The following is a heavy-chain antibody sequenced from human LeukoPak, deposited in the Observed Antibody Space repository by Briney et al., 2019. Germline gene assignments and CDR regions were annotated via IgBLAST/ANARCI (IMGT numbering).Heavy chain of an antibody. CDR1: GGTFSSYA. CDR2: IIPIFGTA. J-gene: IGHJ4*02. Sequence: SVKVSCKASGGTFSSYAISWVRQAPGQGLEWMGRIIPIFGTANYAQKFQGRVTITTDESTSTAYMELSSLRSEDTAVYYCARDGEYGDYADDYWGQGTLVTVSS. D-gene: IGHD4-17*01. V-gene: IGHV1-69*05. CDR3: ARDGEYGDYADDY.